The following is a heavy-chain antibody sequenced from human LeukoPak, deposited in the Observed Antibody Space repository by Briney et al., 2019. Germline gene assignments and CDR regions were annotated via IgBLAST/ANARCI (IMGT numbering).Heavy chain of an antibody. V-gene: IGHV3-64D*06. CDR2: INTNGDVT. Sequence: GGSLRLSCSASGSTFSGYAMHWVRQAPGKGLEYVSTINTNGDVTYYADAVKGRFTISRDNSKSTLYLQMSSLRAEDTAVYYCVKALDYWGQGTLVTVSS. J-gene: IGHJ4*02. CDR1: GSTFSGYA. CDR3: VKALDY.